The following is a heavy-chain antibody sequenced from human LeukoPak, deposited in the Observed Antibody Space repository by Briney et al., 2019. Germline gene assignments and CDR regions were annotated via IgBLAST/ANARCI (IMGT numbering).Heavy chain of an antibody. D-gene: IGHD3-22*01. CDR3: AVLSYDSSGYYYPFDY. Sequence: ASVKVSCKASGYTFTTYAMNWVRQAPGQGLEWMGWINTNTGNPTYAQGFTGRFVFSLDTSVSTAYLQISSLKTEDTAVYYCAVLSYDSSGYYYPFDYWGQGTLVTVSS. V-gene: IGHV7-4-1*02. J-gene: IGHJ4*02. CDR2: INTNTGNP. CDR1: GYTFTTYA.